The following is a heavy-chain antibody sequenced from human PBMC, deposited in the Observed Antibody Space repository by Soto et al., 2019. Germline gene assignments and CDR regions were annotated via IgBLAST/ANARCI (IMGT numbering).Heavy chain of an antibody. J-gene: IGHJ4*02. CDR1: GFTFSTSA. D-gene: IGHD5-18*01. CDR2: ISYDGSKS. V-gene: IGHV3-30-3*01. Sequence: GGSLRLSCAASGFTFSTSAMHWVRQAPGKGLEWMTVISYDGSKSHYADSVKGRFTISRDNSKNTLYLQMNSLRADDTALYYCARDSYSSGYLCSPRDWGQGXQVTVPS. CDR3: ARDSYSSGYLCSPRD.